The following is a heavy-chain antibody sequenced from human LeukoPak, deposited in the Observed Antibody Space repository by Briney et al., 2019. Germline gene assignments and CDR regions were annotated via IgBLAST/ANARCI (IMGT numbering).Heavy chain of an antibody. CDR1: GFTFSGYA. J-gene: IGHJ5*02. V-gene: IGHV3-23*01. Sequence: GGSLRLSCAASGFTFSGYAMGWVRQAPGKGLEWVSDISGSGDTTHYADSVKGRFTLSRDNSKNTLCLQMNSLRAEDTAIYYCAKAYSSSRYDWFDPWGQGTLVTVSS. D-gene: IGHD6-13*01. CDR3: AKAYSSSRYDWFDP. CDR2: ISGSGDTT.